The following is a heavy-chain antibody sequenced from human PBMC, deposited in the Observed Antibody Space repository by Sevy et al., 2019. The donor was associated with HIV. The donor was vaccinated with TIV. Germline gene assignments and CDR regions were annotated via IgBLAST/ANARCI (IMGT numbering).Heavy chain of an antibody. D-gene: IGHD6-13*01. CDR2: ISYDGSNK. CDR1: GFTFSSYA. CDR3: ARDRYSSSPDAFDI. Sequence: GESLKISCAASGFTFSSYAMHWVRQAPGKGLEWVAVISYDGSNKYYADSVKGRFTISRDNSKNTLYLQMNSLRAEDTAVYYCARDRYSSSPDAFDIWGQGTMVTVSS. J-gene: IGHJ3*02. V-gene: IGHV3-30-3*01.